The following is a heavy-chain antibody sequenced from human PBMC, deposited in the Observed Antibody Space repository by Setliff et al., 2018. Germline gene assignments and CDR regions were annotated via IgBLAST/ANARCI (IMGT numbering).Heavy chain of an antibody. D-gene: IGHD6-25*01. V-gene: IGHV1-69*13. CDR2: IIPILGTA. CDR3: ASGQQRATFDY. Sequence: ASVKVSCKASGCSFSSYAISWVRQAPGQGLEWMGGIIPILGTANYAQKFQGRVTITADESTSTAYMELCSLRSEDTGVYYCASGQQRATFDYWGQGTLVTVSS. J-gene: IGHJ4*02. CDR1: GCSFSSYA.